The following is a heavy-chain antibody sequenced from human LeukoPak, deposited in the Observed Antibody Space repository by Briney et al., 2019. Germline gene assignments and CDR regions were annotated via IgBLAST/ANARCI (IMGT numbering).Heavy chain of an antibody. CDR3: ARDYADAFDI. Sequence: GGSLRLSCAASGFTFSDHYMDWVRQAPGKGLEWVGRTRNKANSYTTEYAASVKGRFTISRDDSKNSLYLQMNSLKTEDTAVYYCARDYADAFDIWGQGTMVTVPS. D-gene: IGHD2-2*01. V-gene: IGHV3-72*01. CDR2: TRNKANSYTT. J-gene: IGHJ3*02. CDR1: GFTFSDHY.